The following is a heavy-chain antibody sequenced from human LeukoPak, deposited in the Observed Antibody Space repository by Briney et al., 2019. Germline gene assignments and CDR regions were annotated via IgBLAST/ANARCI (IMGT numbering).Heavy chain of an antibody. CDR2: IGWNSGTI. V-gene: IGHV3-9*01. J-gene: IGHJ6*03. CDR3: TKGMVDSSGLLTWTGAYNYYMDV. Sequence: GGSLRLSCAASGLTFEEYALHWVRPAPGKGLEWVSGIGWNSGTIGYADSVKGRFTISRDNARNSLYLHMNSLRAEEPALYFCTKGMVDSSGLLTWTGAYNYYMDVWGKGTTVTVSS. D-gene: IGHD3-22*01. CDR1: GLTFEEYA.